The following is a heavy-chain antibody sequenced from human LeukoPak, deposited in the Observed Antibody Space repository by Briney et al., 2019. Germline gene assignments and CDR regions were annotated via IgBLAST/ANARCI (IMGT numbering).Heavy chain of an antibody. Sequence: PGGSLRLSCAASGFTFSSYSMNWVRQAPGKGLEWVSYISGSSSTIYYADSVKGRFTISRDNAKSSLYLQMNNLRAEDTAVYYCARDLPDYWGQGTLVTVSS. CDR3: ARDLPDY. CDR2: ISGSSSTI. V-gene: IGHV3-48*01. J-gene: IGHJ4*02. CDR1: GFTFSSYS.